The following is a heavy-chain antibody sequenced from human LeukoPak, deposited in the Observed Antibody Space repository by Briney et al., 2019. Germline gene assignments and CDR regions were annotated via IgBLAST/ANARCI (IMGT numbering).Heavy chain of an antibody. Sequence: GGSLRLSCAASGFTFSSYEMNWVRQAPGKGLEWVSYISSSGSTIYYADSVKGRFTISRDNAKNSLYLQMNSLRAEDTAVYYCARQLLSGSYDYWGQGALVTVSS. CDR2: ISSSGSTI. CDR3: ARQLLSGSYDY. J-gene: IGHJ4*02. V-gene: IGHV3-48*03. CDR1: GFTFSSYE. D-gene: IGHD1-26*01.